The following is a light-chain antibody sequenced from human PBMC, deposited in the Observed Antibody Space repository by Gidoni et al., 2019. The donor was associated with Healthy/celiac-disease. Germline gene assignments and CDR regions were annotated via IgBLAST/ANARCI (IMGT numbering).Light chain of an antibody. CDR1: QGISNY. V-gene: IGKV1-27*01. CDR3: QKYNSAPRT. J-gene: IGKJ3*01. Sequence: DLQVTQSPSSLSASVGDRVTITCRASQGISNYLAWYQQKPGKVPKLLIYAASTLQSGVPSRFSGSGSGTDFTLTISSLQPEDVATYYCQKYNSAPRTFXPXTKVDIK. CDR2: AAS.